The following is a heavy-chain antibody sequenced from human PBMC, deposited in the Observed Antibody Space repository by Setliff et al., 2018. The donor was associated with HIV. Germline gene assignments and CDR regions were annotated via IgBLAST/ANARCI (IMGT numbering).Heavy chain of an antibody. CDR2: INPNNGGT. J-gene: IGHJ6*03. CDR1: GYSFTDYY. Sequence: ASVKVSCKASGYSFTDYYIHWVRQAPGQGPEWMGRINPNNGGTNYVQRFRGRVTMTRDTSINTAYMELSSLRSDDTAVYYCARTIPLAGSDMDLWGKGTTVTV. V-gene: IGHV1-2*06. D-gene: IGHD6-19*01. CDR3: ARTIPLAGSDMDL.